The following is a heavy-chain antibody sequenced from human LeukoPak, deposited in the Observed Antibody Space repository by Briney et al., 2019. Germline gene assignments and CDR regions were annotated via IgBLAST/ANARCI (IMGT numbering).Heavy chain of an antibody. CDR2: IYYSRST. CDR3: ARVPHSVTLGAIFLHYFDY. D-gene: IGHD3-3*02. Sequence: SETLSLTCTVSGGSISSSSYYWGWIRQPPGKGLEWIGSIYYSRSTYYNPSLKSRVTISVDTSKNQFSLKLSSVTAADTAVYYCARVPHSVTLGAIFLHYFDYWGLGTLVTVSS. CDR1: GGSISSSSYY. J-gene: IGHJ4*02. V-gene: IGHV4-39*07.